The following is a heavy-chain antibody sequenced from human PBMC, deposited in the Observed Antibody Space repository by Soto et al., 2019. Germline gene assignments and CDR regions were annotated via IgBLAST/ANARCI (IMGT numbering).Heavy chain of an antibody. Sequence: SVKVYFRAAWGTFSSVTISWWRQGPGQGLEWMGGIIPVFGTVNYAQKFQGRVTITADESTSTAYMELRSLRSEDTAVYYCAAQPYYYDSSGYYSTHSHAFDVWGQRTMVTVSS. CDR1: WGTFSSVT. D-gene: IGHD3-22*01. J-gene: IGHJ3*01. V-gene: IGHV1-69*13. CDR2: IIPVFGTV. CDR3: AAQPYYYDSSGYYSTHSHAFDV.